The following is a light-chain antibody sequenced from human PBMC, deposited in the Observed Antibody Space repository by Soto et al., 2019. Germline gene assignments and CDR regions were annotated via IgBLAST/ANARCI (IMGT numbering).Light chain of an antibody. CDR3: QQYNDWTPYT. CDR2: GAS. Sequence: EVLMTQSQGTLSVSPGERVTVSCRASQSIGSNLAWYQQKPGQAPRLLIYGASTRVIGVPDRFSGGRSGTEFTLTISSLQSEDIAVYFCQQYNDWTPYTFGQGTKLEIK. CDR1: QSIGSN. V-gene: IGKV3-15*01. J-gene: IGKJ2*01.